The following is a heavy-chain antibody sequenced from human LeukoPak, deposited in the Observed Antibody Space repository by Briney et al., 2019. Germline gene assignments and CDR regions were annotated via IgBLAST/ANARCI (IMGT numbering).Heavy chain of an antibody. CDR1: GFTFSSYG. J-gene: IGHJ6*04. CDR2: IWYDGSNK. Sequence: GRSLRLSCAASGFTFSSYGMHWVRQAPGKGLEWVAVIWYDGSNKHYADSVKGRFTISRDNSKNTLYLQMNSLRAEDTAVYYCAREGPSSLVYGMDVWGKGTTVTVSS. CDR3: AREGPSSLVYGMDV. D-gene: IGHD2-2*01. V-gene: IGHV3-33*01.